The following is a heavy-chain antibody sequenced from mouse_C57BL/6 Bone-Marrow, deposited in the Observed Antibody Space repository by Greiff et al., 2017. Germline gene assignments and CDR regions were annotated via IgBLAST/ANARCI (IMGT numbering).Heavy chain of an antibody. CDR3: ASDTTVLVRNWYFDV. D-gene: IGHD1-1*01. CDR2: IHPNSGST. J-gene: IGHJ1*03. Sequence: QVQLQQSGAELVKPGASVKLSCKASGYTFTSYWMHWVKQRPGQGLEWIGMIHPNSGSTNYNEKFKSKATLTVDKSSSTAYMQLSSLTSEDSAVYYCASDTTVLVRNWYFDVWGTGTTVTVSS. CDR1: GYTFTSYW. V-gene: IGHV1-64*01.